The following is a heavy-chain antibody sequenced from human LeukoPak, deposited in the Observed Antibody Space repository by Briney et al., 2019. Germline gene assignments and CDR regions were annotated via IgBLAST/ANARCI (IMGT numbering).Heavy chain of an antibody. CDR3: ARGLEMATTGVFDY. CDR2: INPKSGGA. V-gene: IGHV1-2*02. J-gene: IGHJ4*02. Sequence: GASVKVSCKASGFTFNAYNIHWVRQAPGQGLEWMGWINPKSGGANYAQKFQGRVTMTWDTSISTAYMELSRLRSDDTAVYYCARGLEMATTGVFDYWGQGTLVTVSS. CDR1: GFTFNAYN. D-gene: IGHD5-24*01.